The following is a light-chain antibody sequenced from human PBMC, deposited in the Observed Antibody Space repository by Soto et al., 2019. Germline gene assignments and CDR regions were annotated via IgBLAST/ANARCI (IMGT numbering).Light chain of an antibody. CDR2: GAS. Sequence: EVVMTQSPATLSVSPGDTATLSCRASQSISSSLAWYQHKPGQAPRLLIYGASSRATGIPDRFSGSGSGTDFTLTISRLEPEDFAVYYCQQYGSSPRTFGQGTKVDIK. CDR3: QQYGSSPRT. J-gene: IGKJ1*01. V-gene: IGKV3-20*01. CDR1: QSISSS.